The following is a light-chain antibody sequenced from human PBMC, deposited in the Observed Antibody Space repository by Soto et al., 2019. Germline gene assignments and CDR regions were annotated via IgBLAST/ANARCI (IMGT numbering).Light chain of an antibody. CDR3: QQYGSSPRT. Sequence: EIVLTQSPATLSLSPGERATLSCRASQSVSSSSLAWYQQKPGQAPRLLIYGASSRATGIPDRFSGSGSGTDFTLTISRLEPEAFAVYYCQQYGSSPRTFGQGTKVELK. CDR1: QSVSSSS. CDR2: GAS. V-gene: IGKV3-20*01. J-gene: IGKJ1*01.